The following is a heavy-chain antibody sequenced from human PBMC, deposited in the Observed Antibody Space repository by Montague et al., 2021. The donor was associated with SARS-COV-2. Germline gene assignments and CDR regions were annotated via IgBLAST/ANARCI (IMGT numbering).Heavy chain of an antibody. CDR2: IYSSGST. J-gene: IGHJ4*02. V-gene: IGHV4-59*01. CDR1: GASMSGSY. D-gene: IGHD3-22*01. Sequence: SEILSLTCTVSGASMSGSYWGWVRQPPGKGPEWIGNIYSSGSTHYNPSLKSRVTISVDTSKSQFSLRLTSVTAADTAVYYCVREGRSSAYAMDYWGQGTLVTVSS. CDR3: VREGRSSAYAMDY.